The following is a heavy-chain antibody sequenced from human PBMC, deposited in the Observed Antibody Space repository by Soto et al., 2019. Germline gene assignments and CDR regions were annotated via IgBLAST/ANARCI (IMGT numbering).Heavy chain of an antibody. Sequence: ASVKVSCKAYGYTFRSYGISWVRQAPGQGLEWLGWINPYNDDTNYAQKFQDRVTLTTDTSTSTAYMEVMSLRSDDTAVYFCAGDWGSWSYLGYFDYWGQGALVTVSS. D-gene: IGHD3-16*01. CDR1: GYTFRSYG. CDR2: INPYNDDT. J-gene: IGHJ4*02. CDR3: AGDWGSWSYLGYFDY. V-gene: IGHV1-18*04.